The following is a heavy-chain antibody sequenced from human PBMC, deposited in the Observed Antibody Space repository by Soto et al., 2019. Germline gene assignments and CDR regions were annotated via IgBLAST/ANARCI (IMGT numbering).Heavy chain of an antibody. Sequence: PSETLSLTCTVSGASISTYYWTWIRQAPGKGLEWIGYLYYSGNTNYNPSLKSRVTMSVDTSKNHFYLTLTSATAADTAVYFCGRGGSEGGWAVWGQGTTVTVS. D-gene: IGHD3-10*01. CDR1: GASISTYY. J-gene: IGHJ6*02. CDR2: LYYSGNT. V-gene: IGHV4-59*01. CDR3: GRGGSEGGWAV.